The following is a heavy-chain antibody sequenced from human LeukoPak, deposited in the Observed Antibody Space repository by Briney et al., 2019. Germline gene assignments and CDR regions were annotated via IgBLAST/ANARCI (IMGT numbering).Heavy chain of an antibody. J-gene: IGHJ4*02. V-gene: IGHV1-2*06. CDR2: INPNGGGT. CDR1: GYTFTGYY. Sequence: GASVRVSCKASGYTFTGYYMHWVRQAPGQGLEWMGRINPNGGGTNYAQKFQGRVTMTRDTSISTAYMDLSRLRSDDTAVYYCARGARVDTAMTDLDYWGQGSLATVSS. CDR3: ARGARVDTAMTDLDY. D-gene: IGHD5-18*01.